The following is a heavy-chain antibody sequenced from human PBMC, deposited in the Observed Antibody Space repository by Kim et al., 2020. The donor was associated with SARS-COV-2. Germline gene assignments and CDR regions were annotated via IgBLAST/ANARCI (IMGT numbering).Heavy chain of an antibody. CDR2: IYYSGST. D-gene: IGHD3-22*01. J-gene: IGHJ3*02. V-gene: IGHV4-59*01. CDR3: ARSRLRITMIVVGDGAFDI. Sequence: SETLSLTCTVSGGSISSYYWSWIRQPPGKGLEWIGYIYYSGSTNYNPSLKSRVTISVDTSKNQFSLKLSSVTAADTAVYYCARSRLRITMIVVGDGAFDIWGQGTMVTVSS. CDR1: GGSISSYY.